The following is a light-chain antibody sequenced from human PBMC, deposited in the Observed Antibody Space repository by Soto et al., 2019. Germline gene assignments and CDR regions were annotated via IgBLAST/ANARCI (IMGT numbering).Light chain of an antibody. CDR3: AAWDDNLNGPV. V-gene: IGLV1-44*01. J-gene: IGLJ2*01. Sequence: QSVLTQPPSASGTPGQRVTISCSGSSSNIGGNSVNWYQHLPGTAPKILMYSDDERPSGVPDRFSGSKSGTSASLAISGLQSEDEADYYCAAWDDNLNGPVFGGGTNLTVL. CDR1: SSNIGGNS. CDR2: SDD.